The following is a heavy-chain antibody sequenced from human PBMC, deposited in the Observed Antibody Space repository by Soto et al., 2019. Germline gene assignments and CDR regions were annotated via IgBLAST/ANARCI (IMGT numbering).Heavy chain of an antibody. CDR1: GYTFKSFY. CDR3: ARDFGRHGAVDTTGWFDP. CDR2: INPTDGSV. J-gene: IGHJ5*02. D-gene: IGHD3-3*01. Sequence: QVQLVQSGAEVKKPGASVKVSCTASGYTFKSFYMHWVRQAPGQGLEWIGMINPTDGSVSFAQKFQDRVTLTTDRPTSTVYMELSSLTPEDTAVYFCARDFGRHGAVDTTGWFDPWGQGTLVTVSS. V-gene: IGHV1-46*02.